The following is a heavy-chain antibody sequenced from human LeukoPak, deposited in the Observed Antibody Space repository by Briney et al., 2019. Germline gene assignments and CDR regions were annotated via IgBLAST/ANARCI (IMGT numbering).Heavy chain of an antibody. V-gene: IGHV4-38-2*01. CDR2: IYHSGST. CDR3: ARPSRIADAFDI. D-gene: IGHD6-13*01. Sequence: SETLSLTCAVSGYSISSGYYWGWIRQPPGKGLEWIGSIYHSGSTYYNPSLKSRVTISVDTSKNQFSLKLSSVTAADTAMYYCARPSRIADAFDIWGQGTMVTVSS. J-gene: IGHJ3*02. CDR1: GYSISSGYY.